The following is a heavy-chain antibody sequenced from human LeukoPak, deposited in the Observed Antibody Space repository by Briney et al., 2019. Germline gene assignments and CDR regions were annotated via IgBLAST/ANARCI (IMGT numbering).Heavy chain of an antibody. CDR1: GYTFISYG. CDR3: ARDVTPTYYEILSYGMDV. V-gene: IGHV1-18*01. Sequence: GASVKVSCKASGYTFISYGISWVRQAPGQGLEWMGWISAYNGNTNYAQKLQGRVTMTTDTSTSTAYMELRSLRSDDTAVYYCARDVTPTYYEILSYGMDVWGQGTTVTVSS. J-gene: IGHJ6*01. D-gene: IGHD3-9*01. CDR2: ISAYNGNT.